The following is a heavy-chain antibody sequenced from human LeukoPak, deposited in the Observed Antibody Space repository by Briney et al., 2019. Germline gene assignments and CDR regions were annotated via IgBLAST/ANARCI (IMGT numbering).Heavy chain of an antibody. CDR1: GGSISSYY. CDR2: IYYSGST. V-gene: IGHV4-59*01. CDR3: AGHTPYYYDSSGYYDLEYFRH. Sequence: SETLSLTCTVSGGSISSYYWSWIRQPPGKGLEWIGYIYYSGSTNYNPSLKSRVTISVDTSKNQFSLKLSSVTAADTAVYYCAGHTPYYYDSSGYYDLEYFRHWGLGTLVTVSS. D-gene: IGHD3-22*01. J-gene: IGHJ1*01.